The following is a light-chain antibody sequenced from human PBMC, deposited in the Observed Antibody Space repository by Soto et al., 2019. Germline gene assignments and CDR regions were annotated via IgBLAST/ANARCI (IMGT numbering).Light chain of an antibody. CDR2: GAS. V-gene: IGKV3-20*01. CDR1: QSVSNNY. J-gene: IGKJ4*01. CDR3: QQFSSYPLT. Sequence: EIVLTQSPGTLSLPPGERATLSCRASQSVSNNYLAWYQQKPGQAPRLLIYGASTRATGIPARFSGSGSETEFILTISSLQSEDSAVYYCQQFSSYPLTFGGGTKVDIK.